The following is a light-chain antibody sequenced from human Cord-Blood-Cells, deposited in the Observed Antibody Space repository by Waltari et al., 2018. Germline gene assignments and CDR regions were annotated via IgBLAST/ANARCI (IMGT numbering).Light chain of an antibody. J-gene: IGKJ2*01. CDR2: GAA. Sequence: EIVMPQSPATRSVSPGERATLSCRASQSVSSNLAWYQQKPGQAPRLLIYGAATSTTGIPARFSSSGSGTEFTLTISSLQSEDFAVYYCQQYNNWPYTFGQGTKLEIK. CDR3: QQYNNWPYT. V-gene: IGKV3D-15*01. CDR1: QSVSSN.